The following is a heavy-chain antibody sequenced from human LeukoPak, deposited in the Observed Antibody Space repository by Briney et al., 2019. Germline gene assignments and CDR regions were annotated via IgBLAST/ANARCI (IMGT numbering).Heavy chain of an antibody. CDR3: VKDSNWGFDY. CDR2: IRWDKTDK. CDR1: GFTFKTYT. D-gene: IGHD3-16*01. Sequence: GGSLRLSCAASGFTFKTYTMHWVRQAPGMGLEWVAFIRWDKTDKYYADSVKGRFTVSRDNSKNTLYLQMSSLRPEDTAIYYCVKDSNWGFDYWGQGALVTVSS. V-gene: IGHV3-30*02. J-gene: IGHJ4*02.